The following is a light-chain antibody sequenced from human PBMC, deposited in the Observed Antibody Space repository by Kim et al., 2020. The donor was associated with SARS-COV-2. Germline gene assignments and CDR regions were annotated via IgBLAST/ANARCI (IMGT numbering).Light chain of an antibody. V-gene: IGLV3-21*04. J-gene: IGLJ3*02. Sequence: APGKTARITCGGNNIGSKSVHWYQQKPGQAPVLVIYYDIDRPSGIPERFSGSNSGNTATLTISRVEAGDEADYYCQVWDSSSDHPVFGGGTKLTVL. CDR1: NIGSKS. CDR3: QVWDSSSDHPV. CDR2: YDI.